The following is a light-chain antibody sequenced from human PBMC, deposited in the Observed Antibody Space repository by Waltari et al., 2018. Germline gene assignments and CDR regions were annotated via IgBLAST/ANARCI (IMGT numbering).Light chain of an antibody. CDR2: WAS. J-gene: IGKJ2*01. V-gene: IGKV4-1*01. CDR1: QSVLYSSNNKNY. CDR3: QQYYNVPYT. Sequence: DIVMTQSPDSQAVSLGERATINCKSSQSVLYSSNNKNYLAWYQQKPGQPPKLLIDWASTRESGVPDRFSGSGSGTDFTLTISSLQAEDVAVYYCQQYYNVPYTFGQGTKLEIK.